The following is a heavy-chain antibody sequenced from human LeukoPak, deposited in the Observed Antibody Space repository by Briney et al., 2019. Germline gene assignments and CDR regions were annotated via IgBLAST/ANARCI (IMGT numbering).Heavy chain of an antibody. CDR3: ASLAVAGTSFDY. CDR1: GFTFSAYW. Sequence: GGSLRLSCAASGFTFSAYWMNWVRQAPGKGLEWVSVIYSGGSTYYADSVKGRFTISRDNSKNTLYLQMNSLRAEDTAVYYCASLAVAGTSFDYWGQGTLVTVSS. D-gene: IGHD6-19*01. J-gene: IGHJ4*02. V-gene: IGHV3-66*02. CDR2: IYSGGST.